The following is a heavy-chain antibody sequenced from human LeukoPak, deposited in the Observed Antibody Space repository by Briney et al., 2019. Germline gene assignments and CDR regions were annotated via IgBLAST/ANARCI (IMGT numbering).Heavy chain of an antibody. J-gene: IGHJ4*02. V-gene: IGHV3-23*01. CDR2: IGSSGVNT. Sequence: PGGSLRLSCAASGFTFSSYAMSWVRQAPGKGLEWVSTIGSSGVNTYYADSMKGRFTISRDTSKNTLSLQMNSLRAEDTAVYYCARGIPGPGKDADFDYWGQGTLVTVSS. D-gene: IGHD1-26*01. CDR1: GFTFSSYA. CDR3: ARGIPGPGKDADFDY.